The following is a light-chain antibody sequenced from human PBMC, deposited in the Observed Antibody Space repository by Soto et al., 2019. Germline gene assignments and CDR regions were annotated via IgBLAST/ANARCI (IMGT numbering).Light chain of an antibody. CDR3: LIDYAYFWE. Sequence: SSLSASVGDRVTITCRASQGIRSALVWYQQKPGKVPKLLIYAASTLQSGVPSRFSGSGFGTDFTLTINSLQPEDFATYYCLIDYAYFWEFGQGTKVDIK. CDR2: AAS. V-gene: IGKV1-6*01. CDR1: QGIRSA. J-gene: IGKJ1*01.